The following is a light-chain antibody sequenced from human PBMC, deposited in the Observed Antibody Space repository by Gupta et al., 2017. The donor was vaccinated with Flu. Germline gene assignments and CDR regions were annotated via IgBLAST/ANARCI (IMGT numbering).Light chain of an antibody. CDR1: SGSIASNY. V-gene: IGLV6-57*02. Sequence: NWLLTQPHAVSESPGRTVTISRTCTSGSIASNYVQWYQQRPGGAPTTVIYENNQRLSGVPDRFSGSVDSSSDSASLTISGLKTEDEADYYCQSYDSSNHAVFGGGTKLTVL. J-gene: IGLJ2*01. CDR3: QSYDSSNHAV. CDR2: ENN.